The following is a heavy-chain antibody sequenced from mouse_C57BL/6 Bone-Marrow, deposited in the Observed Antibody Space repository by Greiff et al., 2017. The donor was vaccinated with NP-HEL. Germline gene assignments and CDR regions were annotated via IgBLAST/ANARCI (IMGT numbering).Heavy chain of an antibody. CDR3: ARGLRRYFDY. CDR2: IYPRSGNT. V-gene: IGHV1-81*01. CDR1: GYTFTSYG. D-gene: IGHD1-1*01. J-gene: IGHJ2*01. Sequence: QVHVKQSGAELARPGASVKLSCKASGYTFTSYGISWVKQRTGQGLEWIGEIYPRSGNTYYNEKFKGKATLTADKSSSTAYMELRSLTSEDSAVYFCARGLRRYFDYWGQGTTLTVSS.